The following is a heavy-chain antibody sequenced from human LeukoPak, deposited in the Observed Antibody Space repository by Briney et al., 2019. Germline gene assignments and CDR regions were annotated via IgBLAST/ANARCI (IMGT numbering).Heavy chain of an antibody. CDR3: TKGGYTTYFDY. Sequence: GGSLRLSCAASGFTFSSYAMTWVRQAPGKGLEWVSTIRATAGTTYYEDSVKGRFTISRDNSKNTQWLQMDSLRVEDTAVYYCTKGGYTTYFDYWGQGTLVTVSS. D-gene: IGHD6-13*01. CDR1: GFTFSSYA. CDR2: IRATAGTT. V-gene: IGHV3-23*01. J-gene: IGHJ4*02.